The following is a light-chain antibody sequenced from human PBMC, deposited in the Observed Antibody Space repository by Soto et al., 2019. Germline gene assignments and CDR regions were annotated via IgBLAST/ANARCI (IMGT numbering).Light chain of an antibody. CDR3: SSYSSSSALDVI. V-gene: IGLV2-14*01. CDR2: EVT. Sequence: QSVLAQPASVSGSPGQSITISCAGTNRDVGGYNYVSWYQQYPGKAPKLIIYEVTYRPSGVSNRFSGSKSGNTASLTISGLQAEDEADYYCSSYSSSSALDVILGGGTKVTVL. CDR1: NRDVGGYNY. J-gene: IGLJ2*01.